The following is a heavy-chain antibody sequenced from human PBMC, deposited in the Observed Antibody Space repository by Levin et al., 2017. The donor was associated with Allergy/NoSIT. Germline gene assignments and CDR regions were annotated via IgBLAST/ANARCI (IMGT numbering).Heavy chain of an antibody. D-gene: IGHD4-17*01. CDR3: ARHSLRGGDYDY. Sequence: ASETLSLTCTVSGASISSYYWSWVRQPPGKGLEWIAYMRYTGDTNYNPSLKSRVTISVDTSKNQFSLKLSSVTAADTAVYYCARHSLRGGDYDYWGQGTLVTVSS. CDR2: MRYTGDT. V-gene: IGHV4-59*08. CDR1: GASISSYY. J-gene: IGHJ4*02.